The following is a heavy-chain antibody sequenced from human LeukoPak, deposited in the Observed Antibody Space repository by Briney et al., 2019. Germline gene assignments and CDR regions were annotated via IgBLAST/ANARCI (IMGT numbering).Heavy chain of an antibody. CDR2: IYTSGST. CDR1: GGSISNYF. D-gene: IGHD2-15*01. V-gene: IGHV4-4*07. Sequence: KPSETLSLTCTVSGGSISNYFWSWIRQPAGKGLEWIGRIYTSGSTKYNPSLKSRVTMSVDTSMNHFSLKLSSVTAADTAIYYCARGLNCSGGRCWFDPWGQGTLVIVSS. J-gene: IGHJ5*02. CDR3: ARGLNCSGGRCWFDP.